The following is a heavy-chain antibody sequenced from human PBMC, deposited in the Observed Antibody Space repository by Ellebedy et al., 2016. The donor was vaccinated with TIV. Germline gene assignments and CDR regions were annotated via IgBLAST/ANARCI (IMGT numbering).Heavy chain of an antibody. D-gene: IGHD1-26*01. J-gene: IGHJ3*01. CDR3: ARDGGYSGNRPQFAFDV. CDR1: GFTFSSYA. Sequence: GGSLRLSCAASGFTFSSYAMTWVRQAPGKGLEWVANINQDGGRNYYVESVKGRFTISRDDAKNSLYLQMNSLRAEDTAVYYCARDGGYSGNRPQFAFDVWGQGTMVTVSS. CDR2: INQDGGRN. V-gene: IGHV3-7*03.